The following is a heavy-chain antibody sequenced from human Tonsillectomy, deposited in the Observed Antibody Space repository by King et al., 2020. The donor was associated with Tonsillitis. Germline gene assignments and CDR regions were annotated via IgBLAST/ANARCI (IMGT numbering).Heavy chain of an antibody. V-gene: IGHV3-9*01. D-gene: IGHD3-3*01. CDR1: GFTFDDYA. J-gene: IGHJ4*02. Sequence: VQLVESGGGLVQPGRSLRLSCAASGFTFDDYAMHWVRQAPGKGLEWVSGISWNSGRIGHADSVKGRFTISRDNAKNSLYLQMNSLRAEDTALYYCAKDEKSKLRFLCDYWGQGTLVTVSA. CDR3: AKDEKSKLRFLCDY. CDR2: ISWNSGRI.